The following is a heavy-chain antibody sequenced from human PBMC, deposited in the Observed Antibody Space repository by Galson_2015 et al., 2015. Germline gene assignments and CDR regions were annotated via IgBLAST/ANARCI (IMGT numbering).Heavy chain of an antibody. Sequence: SLRLSCAASGFTFSSYAMSWVRQAPGKGLEWVSAISGSGGSTYYADSVKGRFTISRDNSKNTLYLQMNSLRAEDTAVYYCAKSVRGYSYGCVLITGRFDYWGQGTLVTVSS. V-gene: IGHV3-23*01. CDR2: ISGSGGST. J-gene: IGHJ4*02. CDR1: GFTFSSYA. D-gene: IGHD5-18*01. CDR3: AKSVRGYSYGCVLITGRFDY.